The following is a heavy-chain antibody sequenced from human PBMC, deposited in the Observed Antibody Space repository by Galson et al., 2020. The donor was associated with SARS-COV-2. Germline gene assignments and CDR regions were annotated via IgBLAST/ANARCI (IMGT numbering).Heavy chain of an antibody. V-gene: IGHV1-69*13. Sequence: SVKVSCKASGGTFSSYAISWVRQAPGQGLEWMGGIIPIFGTANYAQKFQGRVTITADESTSTAYMELSSLRSEDTAVYYCARVYSGYDTYWYFDLWGRGTLVTVSS. D-gene: IGHD5-12*01. J-gene: IGHJ2*01. CDR2: IIPIFGTA. CDR1: GGTFSSYA. CDR3: ARVYSGYDTYWYFDL.